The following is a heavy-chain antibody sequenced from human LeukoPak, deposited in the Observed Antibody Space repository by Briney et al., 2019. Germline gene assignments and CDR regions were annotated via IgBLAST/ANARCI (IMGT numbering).Heavy chain of an antibody. D-gene: IGHD4-17*01. CDR2: ISSSSSYI. CDR1: GFTFSSYS. CDR3: ARGQTTVIPYYFDY. J-gene: IGHJ4*02. V-gene: IGHV3-21*01. Sequence: GGSLRLSCAASGFTFSSYSTNWVRQAPGEGLEWVSSISSSSSYIYYADSVKGRFTISRDNAKNSPYLQMNSLRAEDTAVYYCARGQTTVIPYYFDYWGQGTLVTVSS.